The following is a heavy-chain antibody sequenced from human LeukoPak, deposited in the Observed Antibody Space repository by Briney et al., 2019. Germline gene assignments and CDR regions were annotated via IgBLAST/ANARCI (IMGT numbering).Heavy chain of an antibody. CDR3: ASYSSLDY. Sequence: PGGSLRLSCAASGFTVSNNYMSWARQAPGKGLEWVSLIYSGGSTYYADSVKGRFTISRDNSRNTLYLQMNGLRAEDTAVYYCASYSSLDYWGQGTLVTVSS. D-gene: IGHD3-22*01. CDR1: GFTVSNNY. V-gene: IGHV3-53*01. CDR2: IYSGGST. J-gene: IGHJ4*02.